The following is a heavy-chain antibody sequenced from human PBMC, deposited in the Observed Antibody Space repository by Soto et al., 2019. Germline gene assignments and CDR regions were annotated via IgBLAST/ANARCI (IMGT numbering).Heavy chain of an antibody. CDR1: GGSISSYY. J-gene: IGHJ4*02. CDR2: IYNTGST. V-gene: IGHV4-4*09. D-gene: IGHD3-3*01. CDR3: ARGGWRHIDY. Sequence: SETLSLTCTVSGGSISSYYWSWVRQPPGKGLEWIGYIYNTGSTSYNPSLKSRVTISIDTSKNQFSLKLGSVTAADTAVYYCARGGWRHIDYWGQGTLVTVSS.